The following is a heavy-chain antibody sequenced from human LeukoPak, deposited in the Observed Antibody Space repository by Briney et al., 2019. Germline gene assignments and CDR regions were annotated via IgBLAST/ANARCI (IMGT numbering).Heavy chain of an antibody. CDR3: ARDPSGGSSGYYNY. J-gene: IGHJ4*02. V-gene: IGHV4-39*07. Sequence: KPSETLSLTCTVSGGSISSSSYYWGWIRQPPGKGLEWIGSIYYSGSTYYNPSLKSRVTISVDTSKNQFSLKLSSVTAADTAVYYCARDPSGGSSGYYNYWGQGTLVTVSS. D-gene: IGHD3-22*01. CDR1: GGSISSSSYY. CDR2: IYYSGST.